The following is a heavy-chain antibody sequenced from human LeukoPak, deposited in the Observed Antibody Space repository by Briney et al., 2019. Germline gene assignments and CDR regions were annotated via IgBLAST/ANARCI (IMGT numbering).Heavy chain of an antibody. CDR3: ARDLRGSSWYRNFYYFDY. CDR1: GFTFSDYY. J-gene: IGHJ4*02. D-gene: IGHD6-13*01. Sequence: GGSLRLSCAASGFTFSDYYMSWIRQAPGKGLEWVSYISSSGSTIYYADSVKGRFTTSRDNAKNSLYLQMNSLRAEDTAVYYCARDLRGSSWYRNFYYFDYWGQGTLVTVSS. V-gene: IGHV3-11*01. CDR2: ISSSGSTI.